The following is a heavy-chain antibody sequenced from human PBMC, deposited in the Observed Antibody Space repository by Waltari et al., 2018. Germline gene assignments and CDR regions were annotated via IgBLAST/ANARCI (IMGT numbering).Heavy chain of an antibody. CDR2: IYYSGST. D-gene: IGHD6-13*01. CDR3: AKLLAAAGTGYYYYGMDV. Sequence: QVQLQESGPGLVKPSETLSLTCTVSGGSISSYYWSWIRQPPGKGLEWIGYIYYSGSTNYNPSLKSRVTISVDTSKNQFSLKLSSVTAADTAVYYCAKLLAAAGTGYYYYGMDVWGQGTTVTVSS. CDR1: GGSISSYY. V-gene: IGHV4-59*01. J-gene: IGHJ6*02.